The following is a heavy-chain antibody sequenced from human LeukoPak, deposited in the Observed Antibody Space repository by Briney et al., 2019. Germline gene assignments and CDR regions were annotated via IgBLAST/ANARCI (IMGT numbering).Heavy chain of an antibody. CDR3: ARGPLYQVPYYEHYYGLDV. CDR1: GFTFSSYW. CDR2: VKQDGTEQ. D-gene: IGHD3-16*01. V-gene: IGHV3-7*03. J-gene: IGHJ6*02. Sequence: GGSLRLSCAASGFTFSSYWMSWVRQAPGKGLEWVANVKQDGTEQYYVDSVKGRFAISRDNAKKSVFLQMSSLRAEDTAVYYCARGPLYQVPYYEHYYGLDVWGQGTTVTVFS.